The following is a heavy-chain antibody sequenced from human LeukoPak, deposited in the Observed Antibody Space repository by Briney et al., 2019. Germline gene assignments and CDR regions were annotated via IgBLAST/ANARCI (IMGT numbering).Heavy chain of an antibody. Sequence: GGSLRLSCAASGFTFSNYAMSWVRQAPGKGLEWVSYISSSGSTIYYADSVKGRFTISRDNAKNSLYLQMNSLRAEDTAVYYCARGVDYYDSSGYYPFDYWGQGTLVTVSS. CDR1: GFTFSNYA. CDR3: ARGVDYYDSSGYYPFDY. J-gene: IGHJ4*02. CDR2: ISSSGSTI. D-gene: IGHD3-22*01. V-gene: IGHV3-11*04.